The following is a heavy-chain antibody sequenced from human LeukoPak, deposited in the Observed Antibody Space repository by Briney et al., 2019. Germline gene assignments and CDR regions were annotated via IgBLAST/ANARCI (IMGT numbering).Heavy chain of an antibody. CDR3: ARGVGAAAGLPPFDY. D-gene: IGHD6-13*01. CDR1: GGSFSGYY. J-gene: IGHJ4*02. V-gene: IGHV4-34*01. CDR2: IKHSGST. Sequence: PSETLSLTCAVYGGSFSGYYWSWIRQPPGKGLEWIGEIKHSGSTNYNPSLKGRVTISVDTSKKQFSPKLSSVTAADTAVYYCARGVGAAAGLPPFDYWGQGTLVTVSS.